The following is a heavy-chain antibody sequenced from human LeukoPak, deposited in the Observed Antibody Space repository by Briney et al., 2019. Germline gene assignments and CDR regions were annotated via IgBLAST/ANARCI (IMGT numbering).Heavy chain of an antibody. CDR3: AREMGGTRAFDI. D-gene: IGHD6-19*01. V-gene: IGHV1-46*01. J-gene: IGHJ3*02. Sequence: APVKVSCKASGYTFTSYYMHWVRQAPGQGLEWMGIINPSGGSTSYAQKFQGRVTMTRDTSTSTVYMELSSLRSEDTAVYYCAREMGGTRAFDIWGQGTMVTVSS. CDR1: GYTFTSYY. CDR2: INPSGGST.